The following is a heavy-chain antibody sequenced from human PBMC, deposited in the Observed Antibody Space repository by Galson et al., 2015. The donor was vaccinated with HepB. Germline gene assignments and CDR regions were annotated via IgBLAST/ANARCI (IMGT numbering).Heavy chain of an antibody. V-gene: IGHV1-69*13. CDR1: GGTFSSYA. J-gene: IGHJ2*01. D-gene: IGHD6-6*01. CDR2: IIPIFGTA. Sequence: SVKVSCKASGGTFSSYAISWVRQAPGQGLEWMGGIIPIFGTANYAQKFQGRVTITADESTSTAYMELSSLRSEDTAVYYCAMERNEYSSIEVSLYWYFDLWGRGTLVTVSS. CDR3: AMERNEYSSIEVSLYWYFDL.